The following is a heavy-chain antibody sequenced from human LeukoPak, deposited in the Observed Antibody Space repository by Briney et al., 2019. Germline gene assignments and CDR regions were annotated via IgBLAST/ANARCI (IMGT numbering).Heavy chain of an antibody. CDR3: ARDPSGSGWPYFDY. V-gene: IGHV4-61*08. D-gene: IGHD6-19*01. CDR1: GGSISSGGYY. J-gene: IGHJ4*02. CDR2: IYYSGST. Sequence: SQTLSLTCTVSGGSISSGGYYWSWIRQPPGKGLEWIGNIYYSGSTNYNPSLKSRVTMSVDMSKNQFSLKLNSVTAADTAVYYCARDPSGSGWPYFDYWGQGTLVTVSS.